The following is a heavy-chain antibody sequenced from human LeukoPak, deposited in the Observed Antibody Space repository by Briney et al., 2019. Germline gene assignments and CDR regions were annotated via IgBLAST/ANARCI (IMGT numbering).Heavy chain of an antibody. J-gene: IGHJ4*02. CDR3: ATDLISSGSYTACDY. D-gene: IGHD1-26*01. CDR1: GYTFTIYG. Sequence: GASVKVSCKASGYTFTIYGISWVRQAPGQGLEWMGWISAYNGNTNYAQKLQGRVTMTTDTSMSTAYMELRSLRSDDTAVYYCATDLISSGSYTACDYWGQGTLVTVSS. V-gene: IGHV1-18*01. CDR2: ISAYNGNT.